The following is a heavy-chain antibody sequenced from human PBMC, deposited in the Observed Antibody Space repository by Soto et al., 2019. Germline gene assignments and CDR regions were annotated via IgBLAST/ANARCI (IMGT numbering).Heavy chain of an antibody. CDR1: GFTFSGNG. D-gene: IGHD3-22*01. CDR2: IWYDGSIK. CDR3: ARGDSSWGMGG. J-gene: IGHJ6*02. V-gene: IGHV3-33*01. Sequence: QVQLVESGGGVVQPGRSLRLSCAASGFTFSGNGMHWVRQAPGKGLEWVAVIWYDGSIKYYADSVKGRFTISRDNSKNPLYLPMNSLRGEGTAVYYRARGDSSWGMGGWGPGNPVNLSS.